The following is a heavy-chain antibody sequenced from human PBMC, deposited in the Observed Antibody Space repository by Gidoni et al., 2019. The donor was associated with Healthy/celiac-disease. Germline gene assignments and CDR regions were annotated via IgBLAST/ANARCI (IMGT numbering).Heavy chain of an antibody. CDR1: GFTLDDYA. Sequence: EVQLVESGGGLVQPGRSLRLSCAASGFTLDDYAMHWVRQAPGKGLEWVSGISWNSCSIGYADSVKGRFTISRDNAKNSLYLQMNSLRAEDTALYYCAKDEDFGVSQAFDIWGQGTMVTVSS. CDR2: ISWNSCSI. J-gene: IGHJ3*02. V-gene: IGHV3-9*01. D-gene: IGHD3-3*01. CDR3: AKDEDFGVSQAFDI.